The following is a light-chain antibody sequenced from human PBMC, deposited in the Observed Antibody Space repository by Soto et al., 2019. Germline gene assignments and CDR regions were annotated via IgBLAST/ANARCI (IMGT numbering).Light chain of an antibody. J-gene: IGLJ1*01. Sequence: QSALTQPASVSGSPGQSITISCTGTSSDVGGYKYVSWYQQHPGKAPKLLIYTVSNRPSGVSNRFSGSKSGNTASLTISGLQAEDEADYYCSSYTSSTSYVFGTGTTVTVL. V-gene: IGLV2-14*01. CDR1: SSDVGGYKY. CDR3: SSYTSSTSYV. CDR2: TVS.